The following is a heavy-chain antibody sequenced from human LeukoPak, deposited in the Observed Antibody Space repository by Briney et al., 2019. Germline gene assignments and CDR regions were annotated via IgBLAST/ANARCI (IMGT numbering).Heavy chain of an antibody. CDR3: ARVLGNYCSGGSCYPDWYFDL. D-gene: IGHD2-15*01. CDR2: IYYSGST. J-gene: IGHJ2*01. Sequence: PSETLSLTCTVSGGSISSGDYYWSWIRQPPGKGLEWIGYIYYSGSTYYNPSLKSRVTISVDTSKNQFSLKLSSVTAADTAVYYCARVLGNYCSGGSCYPDWYFDLWGRGTLVTASS. V-gene: IGHV4-30-4*01. CDR1: GGSISSGDYY.